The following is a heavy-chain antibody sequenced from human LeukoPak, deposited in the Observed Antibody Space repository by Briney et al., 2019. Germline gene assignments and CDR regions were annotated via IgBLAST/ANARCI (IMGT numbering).Heavy chain of an antibody. CDR2: IRYDGSNK. D-gene: IGHD2-2*01. J-gene: IGHJ6*03. V-gene: IGHV3-30*02. CDR1: GFTFSSYG. Sequence: GGSLRLSCAASGFTFSSYGMHWVRQAPGKGLEWVAFIRYDGSNKYYADSVKGRFTISRDNSKNTLYLQMNSLRAEDTAVYYCAREGSDDIVVVPAARGNYYYYMDVWGKGTTVTVSS. CDR3: AREGSDDIVVVPAARGNYYYYMDV.